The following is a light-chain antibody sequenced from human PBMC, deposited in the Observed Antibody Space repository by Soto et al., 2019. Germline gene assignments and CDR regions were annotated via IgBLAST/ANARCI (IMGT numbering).Light chain of an antibody. Sequence: QPMLTQPPSVSGAPGQRVTISCTGSSSNIGAGYDVHWYQQLPGTAPKLLIYGNSNRPSGVPDRFSGSKSGTSASLAITGLQAEDEADYYCQSYDSSLSGYVFGTGTKVTVL. CDR2: GNS. V-gene: IGLV1-40*01. CDR3: QSYDSSLSGYV. J-gene: IGLJ1*01. CDR1: SSNIGAGYD.